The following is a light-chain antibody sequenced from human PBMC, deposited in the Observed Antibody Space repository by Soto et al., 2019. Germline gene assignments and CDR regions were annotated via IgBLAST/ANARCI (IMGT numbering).Light chain of an antibody. Sequence: EIVMTQSPATLSVSPGERATLSCRASQSVSSNLAWYQQKPGQAPRLLIHGASTRATGIPARFSGSGSGTEFTLTISSLQSEDFAVYYCQQYNIWPPRAWTFGQGTKVEIK. CDR3: QQYNIWPPRAWT. CDR1: QSVSSN. CDR2: GAS. J-gene: IGKJ1*01. V-gene: IGKV3-15*01.